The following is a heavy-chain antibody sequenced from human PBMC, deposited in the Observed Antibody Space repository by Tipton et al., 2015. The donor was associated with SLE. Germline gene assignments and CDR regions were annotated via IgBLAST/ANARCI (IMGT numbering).Heavy chain of an antibody. J-gene: IGHJ5*02. CDR1: GGSISSGSYY. CDR2: IYTSGST. D-gene: IGHD5-12*01. V-gene: IGHV4-61*02. Sequence: TLSLTCTVSGGSISSGSYYWSWIRQPAGKGLEWIGRIYTSGSTNYNPSLKSRVTISVDTSKNQFSLKLSSVTAADTAVYYCARHSGYHWFDPWGQGTLVTVSS. CDR3: ARHSGYHWFDP.